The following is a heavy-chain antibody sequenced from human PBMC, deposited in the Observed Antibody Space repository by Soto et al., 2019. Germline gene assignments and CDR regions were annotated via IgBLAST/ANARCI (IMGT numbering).Heavy chain of an antibody. Sequence: ETLSLTCTVSGGSNSSSGYYWGWIRQTPGKGLEWIGTIYYSGSTYYNPSLKSRATISRDTSKNRVSLELRSVTAADTAVYYCARVNVTLDLWGLGTLVTVSS. D-gene: IGHD2-21*02. CDR3: ARVNVTLDL. J-gene: IGHJ4*02. CDR2: IYYSGST. V-gene: IGHV4-39*01. CDR1: GGSNSSSGYY.